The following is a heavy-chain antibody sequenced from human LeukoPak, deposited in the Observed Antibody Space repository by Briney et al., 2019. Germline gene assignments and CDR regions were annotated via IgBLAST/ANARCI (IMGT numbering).Heavy chain of an antibody. J-gene: IGHJ4*02. D-gene: IGHD1-14*01. CDR3: ARGEPQFPCLAGPEDY. V-gene: IGHV3-74*01. CDR1: GFTLSSYW. Sequence: GGSLRLSCAASGFTLSSYWMHWVRQVSGEGLIWFSRINGNGRSISNADSVKGRFTISRDNAKNTLYLQMNNLRAEDRAIYYCARGEPQFPCLAGPEDYWGQGTLVTVSS. CDR2: INGNGRSI.